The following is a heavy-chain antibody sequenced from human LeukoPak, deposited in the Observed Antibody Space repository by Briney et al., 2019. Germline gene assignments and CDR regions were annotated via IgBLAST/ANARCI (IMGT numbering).Heavy chain of an antibody. V-gene: IGHV3-48*03. Sequence: GGSLGLSCAASGFTFESFEMNWVRQAPGEGLEWVSYISSSDSGDSTIYYADSVKGRFTISRDDAKNSLYLQMNSLRAEDTAVYYCARDHYYDSSGYSYGMDVWGQGTTVTVSS. CDR2: ISSSDSGDSTI. J-gene: IGHJ6*02. D-gene: IGHD3-22*01. CDR3: ARDHYYDSSGYSYGMDV. CDR1: GFTFESFE.